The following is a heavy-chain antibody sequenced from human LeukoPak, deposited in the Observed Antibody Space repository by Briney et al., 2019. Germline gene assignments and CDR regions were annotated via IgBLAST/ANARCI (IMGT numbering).Heavy chain of an antibody. CDR1: GYTFNDHF. J-gene: IGHJ4*02. V-gene: IGHV1-2*02. D-gene: IGHD1-26*01. Sequence: ASVKVSCKASGYTFNDHFMHWVRQAPGQGLEWMGWINPDSGGTNYAQKFQGRVTMTRDTSINTAYMELGRLTSDDTAVYYCARGSVGAPRAADYWGQGTPLTVSS. CDR3: ARGSVGAPRAADY. CDR2: INPDSGGT.